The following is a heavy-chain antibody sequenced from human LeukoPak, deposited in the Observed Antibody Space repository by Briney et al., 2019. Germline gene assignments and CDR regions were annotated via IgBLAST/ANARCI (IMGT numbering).Heavy chain of an antibody. V-gene: IGHV4-39*01. J-gene: IGHJ4*02. CDR2: IYYSGST. Sequence: SETLSLTCTVSGGSISSSSYYWGWIRQPPGKGLEWIGSIYYSGSTYYNPSLKSRVTISVDTSKNQFSLKLSSVTAADTAVYYCEAGTVPEEDYWGQGTLVTVSS. D-gene: IGHD4-17*01. CDR1: GGSISSSSYY. CDR3: EAGTVPEEDY.